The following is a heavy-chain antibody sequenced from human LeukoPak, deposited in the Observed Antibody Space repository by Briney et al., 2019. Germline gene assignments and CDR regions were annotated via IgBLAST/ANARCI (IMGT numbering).Heavy chain of an antibody. CDR1: GFTFSSYA. V-gene: IGHV3-30-3*01. CDR3: ARGVRLRLRGVGATKYYFDY. J-gene: IGHJ4*02. CDR2: ISYDGSNK. Sequence: GGSLRLSCAASGFTFSSYAMHWVRQAPGKGLEWVAVISYDGSNKYYADSVKGRFTISRDNSKNTLYLQMNSLRAEDTAVYYCARGVRLRLRGVGATKYYFDYWGQGTLVTVSS. D-gene: IGHD1-26*01.